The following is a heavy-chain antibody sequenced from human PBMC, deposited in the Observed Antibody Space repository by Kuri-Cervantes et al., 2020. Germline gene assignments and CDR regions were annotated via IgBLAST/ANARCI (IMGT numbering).Heavy chain of an antibody. CDR1: GFTFSSYW. CDR3: AKDVGLHCSGGXCYSSYFDY. V-gene: IGHV3-74*01. J-gene: IGHJ4*02. Sequence: GESLKISCAASGFTFSSYWMHWVRQAPGKGLVWVSRINSDGSSTSYADSVKGRFTISRDNAKNTLYLQMNSLRAEDTAVYYCAKDVGLHCSGGXCYSSYFDYWGQGTLVTVSS. D-gene: IGHD2-15*01. CDR2: INSDGSST.